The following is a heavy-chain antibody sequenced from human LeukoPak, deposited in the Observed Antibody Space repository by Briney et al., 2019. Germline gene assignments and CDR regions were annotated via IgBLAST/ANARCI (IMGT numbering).Heavy chain of an antibody. J-gene: IGHJ4*02. V-gene: IGHV3-30*04. CDR3: ARDPTVPAFDY. D-gene: IGHD4-17*01. CDR2: ISYDGSNK. CDR1: GFTFSSYA. Sequence: GRSLRLSCAASGFTFSSYAMHWGRQAPGKGLGWVAVISYDGSNKYYADSVKGRFTISRDNSKNTLYLQMNSLRAEDTAVYYCARDPTVPAFDYWGQGTLVNVSS.